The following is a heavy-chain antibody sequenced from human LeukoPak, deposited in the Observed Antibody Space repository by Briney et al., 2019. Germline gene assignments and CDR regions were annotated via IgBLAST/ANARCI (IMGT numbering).Heavy chain of an antibody. D-gene: IGHD6-13*01. V-gene: IGHV7-4-1*02. CDR2: INTNTGNP. CDR1: GYTFTSYA. Sequence: ASVKVSCKASGYTFTSYAMNWVRQAPGQGLEWMGWINTNTGNPTCAQGFTGRFVFSLDTSVGTAYLQISSLKTEDTAVYYCAGTRMYSSSNYSEEYFHLWGRGTLVTVSS. J-gene: IGHJ2*01. CDR3: AGTRMYSSSNYSEEYFHL.